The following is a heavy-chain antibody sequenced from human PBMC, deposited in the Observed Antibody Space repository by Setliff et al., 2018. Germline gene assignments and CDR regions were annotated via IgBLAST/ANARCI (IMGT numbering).Heavy chain of an antibody. Sequence: PSETLSLTCTVYGGSFTNYYWGWVRQPPGKGLEWIGEINHSGLTNYIPSLKSRLTISVDTSRKQFSLKLNSMTAADTAVYYCRSWSGYYKNDYWGQGTLVTVSS. D-gene: IGHD3-3*01. J-gene: IGHJ4*02. V-gene: IGHV4-34*01. CDR1: GGSFTNYY. CDR3: RSWSGYYKNDY. CDR2: INHSGLT.